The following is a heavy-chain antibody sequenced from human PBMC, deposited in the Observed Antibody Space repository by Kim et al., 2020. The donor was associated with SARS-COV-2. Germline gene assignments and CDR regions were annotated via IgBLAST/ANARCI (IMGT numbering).Heavy chain of an antibody. CDR3: ARGPPPSSSSNWFDP. Sequence: DSVKRRFTNSRDNAKNSLYLQMNSLRAEDTAVYYCARGPPPSSSSNWFDPWGQGTLVTVSS. V-gene: IGHV3-21*01. J-gene: IGHJ5*02. D-gene: IGHD6-13*01.